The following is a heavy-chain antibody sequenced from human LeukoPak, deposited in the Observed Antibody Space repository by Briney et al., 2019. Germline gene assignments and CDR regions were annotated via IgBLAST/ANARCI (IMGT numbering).Heavy chain of an antibody. V-gene: IGHV1-2*02. CDR3: ARGYYGSGSHPYYFDY. D-gene: IGHD3-10*01. Sequence: ASVKVSCKASGYTFTGYYMHWVRQAPGQGLEWMGWINPNSGGTNYAQKFQGGVTMTRDTSISTAYMELSRLRSDDMAVYYCARGYYGSGSHPYYFDYWGQGTLVTVSS. CDR1: GYTFTGYY. J-gene: IGHJ4*02. CDR2: INPNSGGT.